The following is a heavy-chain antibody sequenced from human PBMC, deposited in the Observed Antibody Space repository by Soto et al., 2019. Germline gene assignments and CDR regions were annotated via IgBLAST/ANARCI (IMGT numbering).Heavy chain of an antibody. V-gene: IGHV3-15*07. J-gene: IGHJ4*01. CDR2: VKSKNDGGTT. CDR1: GFIFSNAW. D-gene: IGHD3-10*01. CDR3: TTDSYITPIRVRFDY. Sequence: EVHIVESGGGLVKPGGSLRLSCAASGFIFSNAWINWVRQAPGKGLEWVGRVKSKNDGGTTDFATPVKGRFAISRDDSKNMVYLEMNNLQTEDTAMYYCTTDSYITPIRVRFDYWGHGTLVTVSS.